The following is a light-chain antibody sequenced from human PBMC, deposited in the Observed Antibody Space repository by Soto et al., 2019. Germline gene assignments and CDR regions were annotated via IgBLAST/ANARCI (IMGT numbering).Light chain of an antibody. V-gene: IGKV3-15*01. CDR2: GAS. CDR1: RSISSS. Sequence: ETVMTQSPATLSVSPGEGATLSCRASRSISSSLAWYQQKPGRAPRLLIYGASTRATDIPARFSGSGSGTEFTLTISSLQSEDFAVYYCQQYNNWPPRDTFGQGTKLEIK. J-gene: IGKJ2*01. CDR3: QQYNNWPPRDT.